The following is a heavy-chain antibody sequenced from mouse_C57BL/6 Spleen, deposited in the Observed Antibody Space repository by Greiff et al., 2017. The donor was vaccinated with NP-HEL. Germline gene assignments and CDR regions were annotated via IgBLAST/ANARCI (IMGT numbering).Heavy chain of an antibody. V-gene: IGHV1-18*01. CDR2: INPNNGGT. J-gene: IGHJ2*01. Sequence: VQLKQSGPELVKPGASVKIPCKASGYTFTDYNMDWVKQSHGKSLEWIGDINPNNGGTIYNQKFKGKATLTVDKSSSTAYMELRSLTSEDTAVYYCAREGLGPLDYWGQGTTLTVSS. D-gene: IGHD4-1*01. CDR3: AREGLGPLDY. CDR1: GYTFTDYN.